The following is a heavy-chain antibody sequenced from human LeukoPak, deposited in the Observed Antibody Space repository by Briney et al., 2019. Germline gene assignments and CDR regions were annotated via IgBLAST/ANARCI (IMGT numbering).Heavy chain of an antibody. J-gene: IGHJ3*02. CDR3: ARKEGVTPLAGVAFDI. D-gene: IGHD4-23*01. V-gene: IGHV1-2*02. CDR2: INPNSGGT. Sequence: ASVKVSCKASGYTFTGYYMHWVRQAPGQGLEWMGWINPNSGGTNYAQKFQGRVTMTRDTSISTAYMELSRLGSDDTAVYYCARKEGVTPLAGVAFDIWGQGTMVTVSS. CDR1: GYTFTGYY.